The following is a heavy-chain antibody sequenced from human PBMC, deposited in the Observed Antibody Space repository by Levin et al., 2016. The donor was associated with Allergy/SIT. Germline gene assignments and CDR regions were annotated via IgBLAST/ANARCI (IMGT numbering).Heavy chain of an antibody. Sequence: LSLTCAASGSTFSSYAMSWVRQAPGKGLEWVSLISGSGDSTHYADSVRGRFTISRDNSKNALFLQINSLRVEDTAVYYCAKDQYCSSTSCYNDYWGQGILVTVSS. J-gene: IGHJ4*02. D-gene: IGHD2-2*02. CDR2: ISGSGDST. CDR3: AKDQYCSSTSCYNDY. CDR1: GSTFSSYA. V-gene: IGHV3-23*01.